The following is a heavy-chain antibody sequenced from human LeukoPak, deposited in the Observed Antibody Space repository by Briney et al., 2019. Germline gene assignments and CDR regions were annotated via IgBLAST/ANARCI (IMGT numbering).Heavy chain of an antibody. Sequence: NPSETLSLTCAVYGGSFSGYYWSWIRQPPGKGLEWIGEINHSGSTNYNPSLKSRVTISVDTSKNQFSLKLSSVTAADTAVYYCAGESEEVDYWGQGTLVTVSS. CDR1: GGSFSGYY. V-gene: IGHV4-34*01. CDR3: AGESEEVDY. J-gene: IGHJ4*02. CDR2: INHSGST.